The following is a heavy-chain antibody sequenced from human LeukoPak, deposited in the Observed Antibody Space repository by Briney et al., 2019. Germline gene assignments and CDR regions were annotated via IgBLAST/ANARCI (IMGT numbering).Heavy chain of an antibody. D-gene: IGHD1-14*01. CDR1: GGTFSSYA. CDR2: IIPIFGTA. V-gene: IGHV1-69*05. CDR3: ASGRPTGAY. Sequence: ASVKVSCKASGGTFSSYAISWVRQAPGQGLEWMGGIIPIFGTANYAQKFQGRVTMTRNTSISTAYMELSSLRSEDTAVYYCASGRPTGAYWGQGTLVTVSS. J-gene: IGHJ4*02.